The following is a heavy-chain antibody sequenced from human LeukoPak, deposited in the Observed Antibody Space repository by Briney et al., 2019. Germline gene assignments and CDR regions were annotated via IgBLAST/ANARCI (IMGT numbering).Heavy chain of an antibody. CDR1: GFTFSSYS. J-gene: IGHJ6*02. CDR3: ARRYCSSTSCYESWYYGMDV. Sequence: GGSLRLSCAVSGFTFSSYSMNWVRQAPGKGLEWVSSISSSSSYIYYADSVKGRFTISRDNAKNSLYLQMNSLRAEDTAVYYCARRYCSSTSCYESWYYGMDVWGQGTTVTVSS. V-gene: IGHV3-21*01. D-gene: IGHD2-2*01. CDR2: ISSSSSYI.